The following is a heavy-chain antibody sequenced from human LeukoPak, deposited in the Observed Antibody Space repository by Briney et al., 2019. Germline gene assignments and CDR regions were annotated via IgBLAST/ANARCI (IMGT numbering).Heavy chain of an antibody. V-gene: IGHV4-4*07. Sequence: SETLSLTCTVSGGSISGYYWSWIRQPAGKGLEWIGRIYTSGSTNYNPSLKSRVTMSVDTSKNQFSLKLSSVTAADTAVYYCARETPITIFGVVIIGGYDNWFDPWGQGTLVTVSS. CDR2: IYTSGST. D-gene: IGHD3-3*01. J-gene: IGHJ5*02. CDR3: ARETPITIFGVVIIGGYDNWFDP. CDR1: GGSISGYY.